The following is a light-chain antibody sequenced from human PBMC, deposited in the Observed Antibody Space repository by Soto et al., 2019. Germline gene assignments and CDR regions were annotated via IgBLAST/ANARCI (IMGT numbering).Light chain of an antibody. V-gene: IGKV1-8*01. CDR1: HGISSS. J-gene: IGKJ3*01. CDR3: QQYYSYPVT. CDR2: AAS. Sequence: AIRMTQSPSSLSASTGDRVTITCRAIHGISSSLVWYQQKPGKAPNLLIYAASTLQSGVPSRFSGSGSGKDFTLTISCLQSEDYATYYCQQYYSYPVTFGPGNKVDIQ.